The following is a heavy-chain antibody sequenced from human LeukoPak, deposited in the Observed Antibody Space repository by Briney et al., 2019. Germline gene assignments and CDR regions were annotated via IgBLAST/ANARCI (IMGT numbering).Heavy chain of an antibody. V-gene: IGHV3-30-3*01. D-gene: IGHD2-8*01. Sequence: SGGSLRLSCAASGFTFRGCSVPWVRQAPGKGLEWVAFISWDGNIKYYADSVKGRFIISRDNSKNTLYLQMNSLRPEDTAVYYCARNPMTNYYFDYWGQGTLVTVSS. CDR1: GFTFRGCS. CDR2: ISWDGNIK. CDR3: ARNPMTNYYFDY. J-gene: IGHJ4*02.